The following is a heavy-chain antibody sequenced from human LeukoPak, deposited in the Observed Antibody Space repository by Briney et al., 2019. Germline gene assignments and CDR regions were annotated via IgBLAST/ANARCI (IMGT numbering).Heavy chain of an antibody. CDR3: ARWAVGATFDY. J-gene: IGHJ4*02. CDR1: GGSISNYY. V-gene: IGHV4-59*12. CDR2: IYYSGST. D-gene: IGHD1-26*01. Sequence: SETLSLTCTVSGGSISNYYWSWIRQPPGKGLEWIGYIYYSGSTNYNPSLKSRVTISVDTSKNQFSLKLSSVTAADTAVYYCARWAVGATFDYWGQGTLVTVSS.